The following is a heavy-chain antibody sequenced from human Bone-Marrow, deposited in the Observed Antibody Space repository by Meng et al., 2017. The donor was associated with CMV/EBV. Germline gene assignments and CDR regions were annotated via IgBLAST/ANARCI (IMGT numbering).Heavy chain of an antibody. V-gene: IGHV1-46*01. CDR3: VLEEGFDN. CDR1: GYTFTSYF. D-gene: IGHD6-6*01. CDR2: INSSGGRT. Sequence: ASVKVSCKAAGYTFTSYFMHWVRQAPGQGLEWMGKINSSGGRTTYAQKFQGRLTMTRNTSTSTIYMELSSLRSEDTAVYFCVLEEGFDNWGQGTQVTVSS. J-gene: IGHJ4*02.